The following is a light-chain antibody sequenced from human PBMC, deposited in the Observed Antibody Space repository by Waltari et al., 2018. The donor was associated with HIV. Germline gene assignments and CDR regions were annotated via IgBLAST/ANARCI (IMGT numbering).Light chain of an antibody. Sequence: DIVMTQSPDSLAVSLGERATINCKSSQSVLSSSNNKNYLAWYQQKPGQPPNVLIYWASTRESGVPDRCSGSGSGTDFTLTISSLQAEDVAVYYCQQYYSTPWTFGQGTKVESK. CDR3: QQYYSTPWT. CDR1: QSVLSSSNNKNY. CDR2: WAS. V-gene: IGKV4-1*01. J-gene: IGKJ1*01.